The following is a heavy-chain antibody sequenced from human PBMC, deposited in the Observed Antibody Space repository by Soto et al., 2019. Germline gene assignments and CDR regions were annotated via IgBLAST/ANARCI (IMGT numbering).Heavy chain of an antibody. Sequence: SETLSLTSPVSGGYIRSSSYYWGWIRQPPGKGLEWIGSIYYSGSTYYNPSLKSRVTISVDTSKNQFSLKLSSVTAADTAVYYCAAGYGSVDYWGQGTLVTVSS. CDR1: GGYIRSSSYY. V-gene: IGHV4-39*01. CDR3: AAGYGSVDY. D-gene: IGHD6-19*01. J-gene: IGHJ4*02. CDR2: IYYSGST.